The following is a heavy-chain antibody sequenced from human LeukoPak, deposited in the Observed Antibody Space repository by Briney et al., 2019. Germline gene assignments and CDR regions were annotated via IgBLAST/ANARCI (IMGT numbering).Heavy chain of an antibody. CDR3: ARCSYSSAHFDY. Sequence: SETLSLTCTVSGGSVSSGSYYWSWIRQPPGKGLEWVGYIYYSGSTNYNPSLKSRVTISVDTSKNQFSLKLSSVTAADTAVYYCARCSYSSAHFDYWGQGTLVTVSS. CDR1: GGSVSSGSYY. J-gene: IGHJ4*02. CDR2: IYYSGST. V-gene: IGHV4-61*01. D-gene: IGHD6-19*01.